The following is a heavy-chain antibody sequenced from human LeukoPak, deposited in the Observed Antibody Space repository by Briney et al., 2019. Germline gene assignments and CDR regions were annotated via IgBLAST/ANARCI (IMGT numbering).Heavy chain of an antibody. CDR1: GITFSSYA. D-gene: IGHD6-13*01. J-gene: IGHJ4*02. CDR3: AKSFGYSRSWFDY. CDR2: ISGNGGGT. Sequence: GGSLRLSCAASGITFSSYAMSWVRQAPGKGLEWVSGISGNGGGTYYADSVKGRFTISRDNSKNTLYLQMNSLRAEDTAVYYCAKSFGYSRSWFDYWGQGTLVTVSS. V-gene: IGHV3-23*01.